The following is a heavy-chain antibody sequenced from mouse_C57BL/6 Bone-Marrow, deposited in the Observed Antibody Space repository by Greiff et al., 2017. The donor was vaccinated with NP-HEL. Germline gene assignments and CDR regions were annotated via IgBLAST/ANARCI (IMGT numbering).Heavy chain of an antibody. CDR1: GYTFTEYT. CDR2: IYPGGGGI. D-gene: IGHD2-3*01. CDR3: ARHEWGNDGYLAY. Sequence: VQLQQSGAELVKPGASVKLSCKASGYTFTEYTIHWVKQRSGKGLEWIGWIYPGGGGIKNNEKFKDKAKLTADKSSSTVYMELSRLTSEDTAVYFCARHEWGNDGYLAYWGQGTLVTVSA. V-gene: IGHV1-62-2*01. J-gene: IGHJ3*01.